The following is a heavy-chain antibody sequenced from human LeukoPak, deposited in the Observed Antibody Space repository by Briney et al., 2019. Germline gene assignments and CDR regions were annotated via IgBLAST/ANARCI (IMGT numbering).Heavy chain of an antibody. Sequence: SCKASGDTFSSYGMHWVRQAPGKGLEWVAVISYDGSNKYYADSVKGRFTISRDNSKNTLYLQMNSLRAEDTAVYYRAKDRGRSSSWYLIDYWGQGTLVTVSS. J-gene: IGHJ4*02. CDR1: GDTFSSYG. CDR2: ISYDGSNK. V-gene: IGHV3-30*18. CDR3: AKDRGRSSSWYLIDY. D-gene: IGHD6-13*01.